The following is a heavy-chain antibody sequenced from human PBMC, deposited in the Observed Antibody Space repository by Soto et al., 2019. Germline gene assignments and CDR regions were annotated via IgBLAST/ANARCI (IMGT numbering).Heavy chain of an antibody. J-gene: IGHJ4*02. V-gene: IGHV3-23*01. D-gene: IGHD3-22*01. Sequence: GGSLRLSCASSVVTFSSYAMTWVLQAPGKGLEWVSAVSGSGGSTYYADSVKGRLTISRDNSKNTLYLQMNSLRAEDTAVYYCAKDHAKHYYDSSGYLEYWVQGTLVTFTP. CDR2: VSGSGGST. CDR3: AKDHAKHYYDSSGYLEY. CDR1: VVTFSSYA.